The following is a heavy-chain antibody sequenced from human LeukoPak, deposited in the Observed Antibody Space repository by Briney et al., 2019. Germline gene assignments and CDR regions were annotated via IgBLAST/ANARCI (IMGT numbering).Heavy chain of an antibody. D-gene: IGHD1-26*01. Sequence: GGSLRLSCSASGSTFSSYAMHWVRQAPGKGLEYVSSITSNGDTTYYADALKGRFTISRDNSKNTLYLQMISLRAEDTAVYYCLNDSQGVGDYWGLGTLVTVSS. CDR1: GSTFSSYA. CDR3: LNDSQGVGDY. V-gene: IGHV3-64D*09. CDR2: ITSNGDTT. J-gene: IGHJ4*02.